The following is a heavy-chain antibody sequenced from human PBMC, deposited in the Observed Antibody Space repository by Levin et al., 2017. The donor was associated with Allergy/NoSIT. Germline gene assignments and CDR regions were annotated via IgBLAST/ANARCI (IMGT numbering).Heavy chain of an antibody. Sequence: PSETLSLTCAVYGGSFSGYYWSWIRQPPGKGLEWIGEINHSGSTNYNPSLKSRVTISVDTSKNQFSLKLSSVTAADTAVYYCARGGRELLKRAPFDYWGQGTLVTVSS. CDR1: GGSFSGYY. D-gene: IGHD1-26*01. V-gene: IGHV4-34*01. CDR2: INHSGST. J-gene: IGHJ4*02. CDR3: ARGGRELLKRAPFDY.